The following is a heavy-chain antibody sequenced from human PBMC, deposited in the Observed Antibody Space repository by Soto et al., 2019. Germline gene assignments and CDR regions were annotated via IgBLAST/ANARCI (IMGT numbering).Heavy chain of an antibody. D-gene: IGHD2-2*01. V-gene: IGHV3-15*07. Sequence: GGSLRLSCAASGFNFNNAWMNWVRQAPGKGLEWVGRILSKTARGTIHYAAAVKGRFSISRDDSENTLYLQMDSLKIEDTAVYYCAASREFGYWGQGTLVTVSS. CDR3: AASREFGY. CDR2: ILSKTARGTI. CDR1: GFNFNNAW. J-gene: IGHJ4*02.